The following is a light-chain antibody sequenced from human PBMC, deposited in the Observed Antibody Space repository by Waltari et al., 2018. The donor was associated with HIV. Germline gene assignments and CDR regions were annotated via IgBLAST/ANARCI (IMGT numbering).Light chain of an antibody. J-gene: IGLJ3*02. Sequence: QSVLTQPPSASGTPGQRVTISCSGSSSNIGSNTVNWYQQHPGTAPKLLIYSNTQRPSGVPDRFSGSKSGTSASLAISGLHSEDEADYYCATWDDSLNGRVFGGGTKLTVL. CDR3: ATWDDSLNGRV. V-gene: IGLV1-44*01. CDR2: SNT. CDR1: SSNIGSNT.